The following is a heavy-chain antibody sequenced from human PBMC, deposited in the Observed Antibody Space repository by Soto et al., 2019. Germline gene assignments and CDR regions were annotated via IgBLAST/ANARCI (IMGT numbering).Heavy chain of an antibody. V-gene: IGHV4-34*01. CDR1: GGSFSGYY. D-gene: IGHD3-9*01. Sequence: SETLSLTCAVYGGSFSGYYWSWIRQPPGKGLEWIGEINHSGSTNYNPSLKSRVTISVDTSKNQFSLKLSSVTAADTAVYYCARGGAYYDILTGYYSRPLSNYYYGMDVWGQGTTVTVSS. CDR2: INHSGST. J-gene: IGHJ6*02. CDR3: ARGGAYYDILTGYYSRPLSNYYYGMDV.